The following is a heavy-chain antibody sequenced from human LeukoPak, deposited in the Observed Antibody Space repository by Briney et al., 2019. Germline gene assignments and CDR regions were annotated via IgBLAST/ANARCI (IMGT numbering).Heavy chain of an antibody. J-gene: IGHJ6*04. Sequence: GASVKVSCKASGYTFTGYYMHWVRQAPGQGLEWVGRINPNSGGTNYAQKFQGRVTMTRETSISTAYMELSRLRSDDTPGYYCAREASSIRVVYYYGMDVWGEGTTVTVSS. V-gene: IGHV1-2*06. D-gene: IGHD2-15*01. CDR3: AREASSIRVVYYYGMDV. CDR1: GYTFTGYY. CDR2: INPNSGGT.